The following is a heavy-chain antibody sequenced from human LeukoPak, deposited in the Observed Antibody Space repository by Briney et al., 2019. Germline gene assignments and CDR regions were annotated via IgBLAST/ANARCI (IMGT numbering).Heavy chain of an antibody. Sequence: SSETLSRTCTVSGGSISTYYWSWIRQPPGRGLEWIGYIYFTGSTNYNPSLQSRVTISVDTSKNQFSLKLTSVTAADTAVYYCARHCASGTCAFDIWGQGTMVTVSS. CDR2: IYFTGST. CDR3: ARHCASGTCAFDI. CDR1: GGSISTYY. D-gene: IGHD6-13*01. J-gene: IGHJ3*02. V-gene: IGHV4-59*08.